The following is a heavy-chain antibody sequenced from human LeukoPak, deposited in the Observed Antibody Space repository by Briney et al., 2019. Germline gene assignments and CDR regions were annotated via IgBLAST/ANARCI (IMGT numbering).Heavy chain of an antibody. Sequence: LRLSCAASGFTFSDYYMSWIRQAPGKGLEWIGSIDYSGSSYYNPSLRSRATISIDTSNHQFSLKLSSVTAADTAVYYCARGSYYYGSGSYYPTDFDYWGQGTLVTVSS. V-gene: IGHV4-34*01. J-gene: IGHJ4*02. D-gene: IGHD3-10*01. CDR2: IDYSGSS. CDR3: ARGSYYYGSGSYYPTDFDY. CDR1: GFTFSDYY.